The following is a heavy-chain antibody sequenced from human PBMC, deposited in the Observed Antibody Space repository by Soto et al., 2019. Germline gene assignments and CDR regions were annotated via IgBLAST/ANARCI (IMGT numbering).Heavy chain of an antibody. CDR2: IWKDGSNE. Sequence: QVQLVESGGGVVQPGRSLRLSCAASGFTFSNYAMHWVRQSPGKGLEWVSVIWKDGSNEYYADSVKGRFTISRDNSKNTVYLKMSSLREEGTAVEYCARNSPGVDVWGQGTTVTVSS. CDR1: GFTFSNYA. J-gene: IGHJ6*02. CDR3: ARNSPGVDV. V-gene: IGHV3-33*01.